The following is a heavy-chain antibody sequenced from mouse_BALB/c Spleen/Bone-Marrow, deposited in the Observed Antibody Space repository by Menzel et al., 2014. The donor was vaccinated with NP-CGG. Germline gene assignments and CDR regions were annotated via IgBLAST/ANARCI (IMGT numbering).Heavy chain of an antibody. V-gene: IGHV14-3*02. CDR2: IDPANGNT. CDR3: ATTDSSGVFAY. D-gene: IGHD3-2*01. Sequence: EVHLVESGAELVKPGASVKLSCTASGFNIKDTYMHWVKQRPEQGLEWIGRIDPANGNTKYDPKFQGKATITADTSSNTAYLQLSSLTSEDTAVYYCATTDSSGVFAYWGQGTLVTVSA. J-gene: IGHJ3*01. CDR1: GFNIKDTY.